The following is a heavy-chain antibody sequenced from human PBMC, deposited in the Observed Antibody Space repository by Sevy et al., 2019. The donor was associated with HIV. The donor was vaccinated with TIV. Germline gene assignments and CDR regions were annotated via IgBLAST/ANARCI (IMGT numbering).Heavy chain of an antibody. D-gene: IGHD6-13*01. CDR1: GFIFSSNA. CDR3: ARVPGAVIAAGPYHFDY. J-gene: IGHJ4*02. V-gene: IGHV3-30*04. CDR2: ISYDGSNK. Sequence: GGSLRLSCAASGFIFSSNAMHWVRQAPGKGLEWVSVISYDGSNKEYEDSVKGRFTISRDNAKNTLYLQMNSPRPEDRAVYYCARVPGAVIAAGPYHFDYWGQGTLVTVSS.